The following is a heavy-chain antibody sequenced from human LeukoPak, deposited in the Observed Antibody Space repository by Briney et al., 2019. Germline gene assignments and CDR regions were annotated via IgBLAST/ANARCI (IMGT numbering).Heavy chain of an antibody. V-gene: IGHV3-21*01. Sequence: GGSLRLSCAASGFTFSSYIMNWVRQAPGKGLEWVSSISSSSSYIYYADSVKGRFTISRDNAKNSLYLQMNSLRAEDTAVYYCARTGYCSGGSCRNTHYFYYLDVWGKGTTVTVSS. CDR1: GFTFSSYI. D-gene: IGHD2-15*01. CDR3: ARTGYCSGGSCRNTHYFYYLDV. CDR2: ISSSSSYI. J-gene: IGHJ6*03.